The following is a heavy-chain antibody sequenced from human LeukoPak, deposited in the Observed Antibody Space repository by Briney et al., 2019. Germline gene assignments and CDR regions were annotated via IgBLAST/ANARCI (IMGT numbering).Heavy chain of an antibody. CDR3: AISQTVAAPPYHNYDGMDV. V-gene: IGHV4-34*01. CDR1: GGSFSGNY. CDR2: INHSGST. J-gene: IGHJ6*02. D-gene: IGHD6-25*01. Sequence: SETLSLTCAVSGGSFSGNYWSWIRQPPGKGLEWIGEINHSGSTNYNPSLKSRVTISVDTSKNQFSLKLSSVTAADTAVYYCAISQTVAAPPYHNYDGMDVWGQGTTVTVSS.